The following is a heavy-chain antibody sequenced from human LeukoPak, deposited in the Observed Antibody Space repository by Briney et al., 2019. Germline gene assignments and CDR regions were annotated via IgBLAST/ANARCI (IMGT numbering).Heavy chain of an antibody. CDR1: VFTFSSYS. J-gene: IGHJ4*02. V-gene: IGHV3-48*01. CDR2: ISSSSSTI. CDR3: AGDSSVKLPTPYDY. D-gene: IGHD3-22*01. Sequence: GGSLRLSCAASVFTFSSYSMNWVRQAPGKGLEWVSYISSSSSTIYYADSVKGRFTISRDNAKNSLYLQMNSLRAEDTAVYYCAGDSSVKLPTPYDYWGQGTLVTVSS.